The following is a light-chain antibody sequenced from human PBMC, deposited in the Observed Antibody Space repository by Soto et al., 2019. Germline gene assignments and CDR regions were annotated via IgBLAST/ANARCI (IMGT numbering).Light chain of an antibody. CDR2: DNN. CDR1: NSNIGSNY. V-gene: IGLV1-51*01. J-gene: IGLJ2*01. CDR3: GTWDSSLSVV. Sequence: QSVLTQPPSVSAAPGQKVTISCSGSNSNIGSNYVSWYRQLPGTAPKLLIYDNNKRPSGIPDRFSGSKSGTSATLGITGLQTGDEADYYCGTWDSSLSVVFGGGTKLTVL.